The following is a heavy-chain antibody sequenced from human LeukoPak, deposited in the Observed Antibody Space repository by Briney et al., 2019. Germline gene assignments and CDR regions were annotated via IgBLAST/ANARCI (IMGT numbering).Heavy chain of an antibody. V-gene: IGHV3-23*01. CDR2: MSGTGDTT. J-gene: IGHJ4*02. CDR3: ASHLYSTVDTIRVL. D-gene: IGHD5-24*01. Sequence: GGSLRLSCEVSGLTFSSFALSWVRQAPGKGLEWVSGMSGTGDTTSSGYSVMGRFTISRDRARTTMSLQMDNLRVEDTAVYYSASHLYSTVDTIRVLWGQGTLVTVSS. CDR1: GLTFSSFA.